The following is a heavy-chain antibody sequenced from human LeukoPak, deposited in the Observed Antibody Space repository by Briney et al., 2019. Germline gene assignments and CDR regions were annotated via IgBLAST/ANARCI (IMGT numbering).Heavy chain of an antibody. J-gene: IGHJ6*02. Sequence: GGSLRLSCAASGFTFSSYGLHWVRQAPGKGLEWVAVIWYDGSNKYYADSVKGRFTISRDNSKNTLYLQMNSLRAEDTAVYYCARDLGSSGWYRGPDYYYYGMDVWGQGTTVAVSS. CDR2: IWYDGSNK. V-gene: IGHV3-33*08. CDR1: GFTFSSYG. D-gene: IGHD6-19*01. CDR3: ARDLGSSGWYRGPDYYYYGMDV.